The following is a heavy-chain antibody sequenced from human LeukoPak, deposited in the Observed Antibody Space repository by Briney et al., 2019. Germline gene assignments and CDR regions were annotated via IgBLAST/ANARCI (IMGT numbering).Heavy chain of an antibody. CDR1: GGSISSYY. V-gene: IGHV4-59*01. CDR3: AGRSTVRYFDWLPHPFFDY. D-gene: IGHD3-9*01. J-gene: IGHJ4*02. CDR2: IYYSGST. Sequence: SETLSLTCTVSGGSISSYYRSWIRQPPGKGLEWIGYIYYSGSTNYNPSPKSRVTISVDTCKNQFSLKLSSVTAADTAVYYCAGRSTVRYFDWLPHPFFDYWGQGTLVTVSS.